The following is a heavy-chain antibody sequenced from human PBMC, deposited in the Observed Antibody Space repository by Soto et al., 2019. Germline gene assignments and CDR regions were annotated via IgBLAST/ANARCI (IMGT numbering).Heavy chain of an antibody. CDR2: ISYDGSNK. CDR1: GFTFSSYA. J-gene: IGHJ5*02. CDR3: ARDKVADWFDP. Sequence: GGSLRLSCAASGFTFSSYAMHWVRQAPGKGLEWVAVISYDGSNKYYADSVKGRFTISRDNSKNTLYLQMNSLRAEDTAVYYCARDKVADWFDPWGQGTLVTVSS. D-gene: IGHD6-19*01. V-gene: IGHV3-30-3*01.